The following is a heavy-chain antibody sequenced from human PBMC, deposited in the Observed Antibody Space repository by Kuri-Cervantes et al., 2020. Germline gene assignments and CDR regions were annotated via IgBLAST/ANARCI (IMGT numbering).Heavy chain of an antibody. CDR1: GFTFSSYA. V-gene: IGHV3-23*01. CDR3: ARSSSRKYYFDY. CDR2: ISGSDGST. Sequence: GGSLRLSCAASGFTFSSYAMSWVRQAPGKGLEWVSAISGSDGSTYYADSVKGRFTISRDNAKNSLYLQMNSLRAEDTAVYYCARSSSRKYYFDYWGQGTLVTVSS. J-gene: IGHJ4*02. D-gene: IGHD6-13*01.